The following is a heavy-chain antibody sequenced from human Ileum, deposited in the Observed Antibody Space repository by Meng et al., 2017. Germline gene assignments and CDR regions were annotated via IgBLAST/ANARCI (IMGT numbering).Heavy chain of an antibody. CDR3: ARHLGRSFDY. CDR1: GGSFSGYY. Sequence: VQLLQWGAGLLKPSETLSLPCAVYGGSFSGYYWSWFRQPPGKGLEWIGEIYYSGGTKYNPSLKSRVTISGDTSKNQFSLKLTSVTAADTAVYYCARHLGRSFDYWGQGTLVTVSS. CDR2: IYYSGGT. J-gene: IGHJ4*02. D-gene: IGHD3-16*01. V-gene: IGHV4-34*01.